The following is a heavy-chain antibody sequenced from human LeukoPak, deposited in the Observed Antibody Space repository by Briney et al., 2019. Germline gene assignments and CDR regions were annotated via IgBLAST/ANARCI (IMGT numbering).Heavy chain of an antibody. CDR1: GFTFSSYS. Sequence: PGGSLRLSCAASGFTFSSYSMNWVRQAPGKGLEWVSSISSSSSYIYYADSVKGRFTISRDNAKNSLYLQMNSLRADDTAVYYCARGRRRLAAPGATPPAPYFDYWGQGTLVTVSS. CDR3: ARGRRRLAAPGATPPAPYFDY. CDR2: ISSSSSYI. D-gene: IGHD6-13*01. J-gene: IGHJ4*02. V-gene: IGHV3-21*01.